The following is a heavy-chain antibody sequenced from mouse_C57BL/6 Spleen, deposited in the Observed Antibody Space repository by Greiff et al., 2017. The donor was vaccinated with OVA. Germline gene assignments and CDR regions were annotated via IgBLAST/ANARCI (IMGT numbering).Heavy chain of an antibody. J-gene: IGHJ1*03. V-gene: IGHV1-82*01. CDR3: AREITTVVATDFDV. D-gene: IGHD1-1*01. CDR2: IYPGDGDT. Sequence: QVQLQQSGPELVKPGASVKISCKASGYAFSSSWMNWVKQRPGKGLEWIGRIYPGDGDTNYNGKFTGKATLTADKSSSTAYMQLSSLTSEDSAVYFCAREITTVVATDFDVWGTGTTVTVSS. CDR1: GYAFSSSW.